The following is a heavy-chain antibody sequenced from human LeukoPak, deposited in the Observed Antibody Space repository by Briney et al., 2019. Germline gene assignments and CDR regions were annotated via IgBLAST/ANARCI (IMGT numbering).Heavy chain of an antibody. CDR2: INHSGST. CDR1: GGSFSGYY. D-gene: IGHD3-22*01. J-gene: IGHJ4*02. Sequence: SETLSLTCAVYGGSFSGYYWSWIRQPPGKGLEWIGEINHSGSTNYNPSLKNRVTISVDTSKNQFSLKLSSVTAADTAVYYCARGRVRRYFDYWGQGTLVTVSS. CDR3: ARGRVRRYFDY. V-gene: IGHV4-34*01.